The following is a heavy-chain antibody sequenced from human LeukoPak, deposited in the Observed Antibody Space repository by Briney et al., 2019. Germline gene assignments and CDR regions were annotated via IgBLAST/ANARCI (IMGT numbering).Heavy chain of an antibody. D-gene: IGHD5/OR15-5a*01. CDR3: ARAVLGDYFDY. V-gene: IGHV3-30-3*01. CDR2: ISYDGSNK. J-gene: IGHJ4*02. Sequence: PGGSLRLSCAASGFTFSSYAMHWVRQAPGKGLEWVAVISYDGSNKYYADSVKGRFTISRDNAKNSLYLQMNSLRAEDTAVYYCARAVLGDYFDYWGQGTLVTVSS. CDR1: GFTFSSYA.